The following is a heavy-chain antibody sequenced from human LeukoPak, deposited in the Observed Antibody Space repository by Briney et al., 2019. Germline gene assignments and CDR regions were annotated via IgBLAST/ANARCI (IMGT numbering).Heavy chain of an antibody. V-gene: IGHV4-59*01. CDR3: ARMDGSGSYFKH. CDR2: FYYSGST. J-gene: IGHJ4*02. CDR1: GGSISSYY. Sequence: SETLSLTCTVSGGSISSYYWSWIRQPPGKGLEWIGYFYYSGSTNYNPSLKSRVTISVDTSKNQFSLKLSSVTAADTAVYYCARMDGSGSYFKHWGQGTLVIVSS. D-gene: IGHD3-10*01.